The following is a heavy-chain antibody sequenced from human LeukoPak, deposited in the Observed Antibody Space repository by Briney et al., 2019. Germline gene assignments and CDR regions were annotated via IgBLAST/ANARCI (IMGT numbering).Heavy chain of an antibody. CDR1: GYTFKSNG. CDR3: VRDRLHAFDF. J-gene: IGHJ3*01. V-gene: IGHV1-18*01. Sequence: ASVKVSCKASGYTFKSNGISWVRQAPGQGLEWMGWISSYSGTTDYAQKVQGRVTMTTDTSTRTAYVELRNLRYDDTAVYYCVRDRLHAFDFWGQGTMVTVSS. D-gene: IGHD6-25*01. CDR2: ISSYSGTT.